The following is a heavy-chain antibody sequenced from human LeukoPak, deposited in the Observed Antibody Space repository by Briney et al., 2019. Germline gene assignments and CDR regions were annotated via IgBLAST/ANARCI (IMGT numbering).Heavy chain of an antibody. D-gene: IGHD3-22*01. J-gene: IGHJ4*02. CDR1: GYTFTGYD. V-gene: IGHV1-2*02. CDR2: INPNNGDT. CDR3: AREGAYYDSSGYPTY. Sequence: ASVKVSCKASGYTFTGYDIHWVRQAPGQGLEWMGWINPNNGDTNFAQKFQGRVTMTRDTSISTVYMELSRLRSDDTAVYYCAREGAYYDSSGYPTYWGQGTLVTVSS.